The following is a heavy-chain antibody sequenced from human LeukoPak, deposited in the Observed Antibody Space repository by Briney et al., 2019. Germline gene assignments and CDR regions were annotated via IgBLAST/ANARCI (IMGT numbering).Heavy chain of an antibody. CDR1: GFTFNRYN. J-gene: IGHJ4*02. V-gene: IGHV3-23*01. CDR2: ISGQGSKT. D-gene: IGHD2-2*01. Sequence: PGGSLRLSCAASGFTFNRYNMNWVRQAPGKGLEWVSGISGQGSKTFYAGSVKGRFTISRDNSKNTLFLQMDGLKVDDTAVYFCAKTESECTSSSCPTHTGFDYWGQGSVVTVSS. CDR3: AKTESECTSSSCPTHTGFDY.